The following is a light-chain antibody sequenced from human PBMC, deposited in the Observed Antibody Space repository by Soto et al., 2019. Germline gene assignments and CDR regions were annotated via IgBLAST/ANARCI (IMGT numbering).Light chain of an antibody. V-gene: IGLV2-14*01. Sequence: ALTQPASVSGSPGQSITISCTGTISDVGGYNYVSWYQQHPGKAPKLLIYDVSNRPSGVSNRFFGSKSGNTASLTISGLQAADEAEYYCSSYTTSNTQVFGTGTKVT. CDR3: SSYTTSNTQV. CDR2: DVS. J-gene: IGLJ1*01. CDR1: ISDVGGYNY.